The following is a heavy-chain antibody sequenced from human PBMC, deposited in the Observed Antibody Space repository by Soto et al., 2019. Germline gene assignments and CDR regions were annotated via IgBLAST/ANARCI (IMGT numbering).Heavy chain of an antibody. V-gene: IGHV3-74*01. CDR1: GFIFSTYW. Sequence: GGSLRLSCVASGFIFSTYWVHWVRQAPGEGLVWVSRINPTGSVTIYADSVKGRFTISRDNAKNTVYLQMNSLRGEDTAIYHCGRVNDGNARIDYCGHGAQVSV. CDR3: GRVNDGNARIDY. J-gene: IGHJ4*01. CDR2: INPTGSVT. D-gene: IGHD6-6*01.